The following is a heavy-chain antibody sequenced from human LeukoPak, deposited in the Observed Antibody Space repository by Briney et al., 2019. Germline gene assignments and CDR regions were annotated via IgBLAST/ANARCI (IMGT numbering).Heavy chain of an antibody. Sequence: ASVKVSCKASGYTFTGYYMHWVRQAPGQGLEWMGRINPNSGGTNYAQKFQGRVTMTRDTSISTAYMELSRLRSDDTAVYYCAISMITFGGVIVLNYWGQGTLVTVSP. V-gene: IGHV1-2*06. J-gene: IGHJ4*02. D-gene: IGHD3-16*02. CDR1: GYTFTGYY. CDR2: INPNSGGT. CDR3: AISMITFGGVIVLNY.